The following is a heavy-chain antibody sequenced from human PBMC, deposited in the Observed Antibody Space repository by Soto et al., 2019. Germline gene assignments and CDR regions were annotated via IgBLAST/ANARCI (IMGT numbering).Heavy chain of an antibody. J-gene: IGHJ5*02. CDR1: GFTFSSYA. Sequence: LRLSCAASGFTFSSYAMSWVRQAPGKGLEWVSAISGSGGSTYYADSVKGRFTISRDNSKNTLYLQMNSLRAEDTAVYYCAKDRSYCSSTSCYTGFVGWFDPWGQGTLVTVSS. CDR2: ISGSGGST. CDR3: AKDRSYCSSTSCYTGFVGWFDP. D-gene: IGHD2-2*02. V-gene: IGHV3-23*01.